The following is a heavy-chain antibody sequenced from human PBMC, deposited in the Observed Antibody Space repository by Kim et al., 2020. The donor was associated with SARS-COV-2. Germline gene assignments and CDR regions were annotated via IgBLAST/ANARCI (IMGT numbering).Heavy chain of an antibody. J-gene: IGHJ2*01. CDR2: IKDDGSLK. D-gene: IGHD1-26*01. Sequence: GGSLRLSCAASGFTFIHYWMIWVRQAPGKGLEWVAKIKDDGSLKYYVDSVKGRFTISRDNAKNSLYLQMTSLRAEDTALYYCARVAGTSSNWYFDLWGRGTLVTVSS. V-gene: IGHV3-7*01. CDR3: ARVAGTSSNWYFDL. CDR1: GFTFIHYW.